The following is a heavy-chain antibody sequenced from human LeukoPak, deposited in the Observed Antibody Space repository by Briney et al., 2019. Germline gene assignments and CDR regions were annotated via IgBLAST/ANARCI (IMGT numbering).Heavy chain of an antibody. CDR3: ASTYCSSTSCYDYDAFDI. V-gene: IGHV1-69*13. CDR1: GGTFSSYA. CDR2: IIPIFGTA. Sequence: GASVKVSCKASGGTFSSYAISWVRQAPGQGLEWMGGIIPIFGTANYAQKFQGRVTITADESTSTAYMELSSLRSEDTAVYYCASTYCSSTSCYDYDAFDIWGQGTMVTVSS. J-gene: IGHJ3*02. D-gene: IGHD2-2*01.